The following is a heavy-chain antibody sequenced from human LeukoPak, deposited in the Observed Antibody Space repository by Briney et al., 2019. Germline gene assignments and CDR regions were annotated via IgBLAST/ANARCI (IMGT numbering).Heavy chain of an antibody. CDR3: ARGGRSSSSWHGY. V-gene: IGHV3-21*01. D-gene: IGHD6-13*01. CDR1: GFTFSSYS. Sequence: PGGSLRLSCAASGFTFSSYSMNWVRQAPGKGLEWVSSISSSSSYIYYADSVKGRFTISRDNAKNSLYLQMNSLRAEDTAVYYCARGGRSSSSWHGYWGQGTLVTVSS. CDR2: ISSSSSYI. J-gene: IGHJ4*02.